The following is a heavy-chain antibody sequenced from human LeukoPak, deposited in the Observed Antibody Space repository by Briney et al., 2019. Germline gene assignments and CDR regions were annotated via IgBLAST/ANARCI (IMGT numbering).Heavy chain of an antibody. CDR1: GGSISSYY. J-gene: IGHJ4*02. D-gene: IGHD3-22*01. CDR2: IYTSGST. CDR3: ARGRYYYDSSGYYDGDYFDY. Sequence: SETLSLTCTVSGGSISSYYWSWIRQPAGKGLEWIGRIYTSGSTNYNPSLKSRVTMSVDTSKNQFSLKLSSVTAADTAVYYCARGRYYYDSSGYYDGDYFDYWGQGTLVTVSS. V-gene: IGHV4-4*07.